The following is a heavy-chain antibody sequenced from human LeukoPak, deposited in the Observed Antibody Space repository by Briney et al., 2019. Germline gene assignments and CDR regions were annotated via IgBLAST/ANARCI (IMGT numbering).Heavy chain of an antibody. J-gene: IGHJ4*02. CDR2: ISYDGSNK. CDR1: GFTFSSYG. Sequence: GRSLRLSCAASGFTFSSYGMHWVRQAPGKGLEWVAVISYDGSNKYYADSVKGRFTISRDNSKNTLYLQMNSLRAEDTAVYYCAKTHYYRSSYGYSNDYWGQGTLVTVSS. D-gene: IGHD5-18*01. V-gene: IGHV3-30*18. CDR3: AKTHYYRSSYGYSNDY.